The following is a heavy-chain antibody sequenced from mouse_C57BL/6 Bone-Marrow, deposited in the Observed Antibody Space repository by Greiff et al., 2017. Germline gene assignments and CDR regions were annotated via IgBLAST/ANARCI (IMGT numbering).Heavy chain of an antibody. CDR1: GYTFTSYW. J-gene: IGHJ3*01. Sequence: VKLQQPGAELVRPGTSVKLSCKASGYTFTSYWMHWVKQRPGQGLEWIGVIDPSDSYTNYNQKFKGKATLTVDTSSSTAYMQLSSLTSEDSAVYYCARLLFAYWGQGTLVTVSA. V-gene: IGHV1-59*01. CDR3: ARLLFAY. CDR2: IDPSDSYT.